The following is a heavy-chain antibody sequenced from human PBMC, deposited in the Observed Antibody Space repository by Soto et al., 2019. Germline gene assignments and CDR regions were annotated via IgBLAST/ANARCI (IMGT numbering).Heavy chain of an antibody. CDR2: ITSGGST. D-gene: IGHD6-19*01. CDR1: GFTFSNYA. J-gene: IGHJ4*02. CDR3: AKTDKFNSQSSGWANRFDY. Sequence: EVQLLESGGGLVQPGGSLRLFCAASGFTFSNYAMPWVRQAPGKGLEWVSTITSGGSTFFGDTVKGRFTISRDNSKSTLYLQMNSLRAEDTAVYYCAKTDKFNSQSSGWANRFDYWGQGTLVTVSS. V-gene: IGHV3-23*01.